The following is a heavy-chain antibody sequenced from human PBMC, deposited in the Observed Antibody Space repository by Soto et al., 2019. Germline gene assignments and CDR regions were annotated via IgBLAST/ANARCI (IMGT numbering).Heavy chain of an antibody. CDR1: AFTFTTGC. CDR3: TTDSYFALKVVRFDY. D-gene: IGHD3-22*01. CDR2: ITSKTDGGTP. J-gene: IGHJ4*01. Sequence: GGALRLSCAAAAFTFTTGCINWVRPAPGKGLEWVGRITSKTDGGTPDFAAPVRGRFAISRDDSKSMVYLQMDRLKTEHTDVYYCTTDSYFALKVVRFDYWGLGTLVTVSS. V-gene: IGHV3-15*07.